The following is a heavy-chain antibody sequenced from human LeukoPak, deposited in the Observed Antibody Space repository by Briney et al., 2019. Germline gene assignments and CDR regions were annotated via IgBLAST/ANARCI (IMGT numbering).Heavy chain of an antibody. V-gene: IGHV1-2*02. CDR1: GYTFTGYY. J-gene: IGHJ6*03. CDR2: INPNSGGT. D-gene: IGHD3-16*01. Sequence: GASVKVSCKASGYTFTGYYMHWVRQAPGQGLEWMGWINPNSGGTNYAQKFQGRVTMTRDTSISTAYMELSRLRSDDTAVYYCARGPSLWGKKVYYMDVWGKGTTVTVSS. CDR3: ARGPSLWGKKVYYMDV.